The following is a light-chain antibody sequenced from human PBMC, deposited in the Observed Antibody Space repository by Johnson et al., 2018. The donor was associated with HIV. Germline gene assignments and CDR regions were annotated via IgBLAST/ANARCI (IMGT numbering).Light chain of an antibody. V-gene: IGLV1-51*01. CDR2: DNN. J-gene: IGLJ1*01. CDR1: SSNIGNNY. CDR3: GTWDSSLSAYV. Sequence: QSVLTQPPSVSAAPGQKVTISCSGSSSNIGNNYVSWYQQLPGTAPKLLIYDNNKRPSGIPDRFSGSQSGTSATLGITGLQTGDKADYYCGTWDSSLSAYVFGTGTKVTVL.